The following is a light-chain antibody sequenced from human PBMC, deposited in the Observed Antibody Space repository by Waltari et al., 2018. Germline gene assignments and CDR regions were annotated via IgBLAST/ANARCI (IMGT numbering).Light chain of an antibody. CDR2: GAF. V-gene: IGKV3-15*01. J-gene: IGKJ1*01. CDR3: QQYNNWPPWT. Sequence: EIEMTQSPATLSVSPGERATLSCRASQSVRNNLVWYQQKPGQAPRLLIYGAFTRVTGIPARFSGSGSGTEFTLTISSLQSEDFAVYYCQQYNNWPPWTFGQGTKVEIK. CDR1: QSVRNN.